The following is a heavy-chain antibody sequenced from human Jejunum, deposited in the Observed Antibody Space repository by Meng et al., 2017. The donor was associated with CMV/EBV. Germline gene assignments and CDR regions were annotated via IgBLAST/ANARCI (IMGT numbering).Heavy chain of an antibody. V-gene: IGHV3-30*03. D-gene: IGHD3-3*01. CDR2: ISFNGGNS. CDR1: GFIFSNYG. Sequence: SGFIFSNYGMHWVRQAPGKGLEWVATISFNGGNSFYADSVKGRVTISRDNSQNTLYLQINSLRPEDTAVYYCARDQGLTILIAWFDDWGQGTLVTVSS. J-gene: IGHJ4*02. CDR3: ARDQGLTILIAWFDD.